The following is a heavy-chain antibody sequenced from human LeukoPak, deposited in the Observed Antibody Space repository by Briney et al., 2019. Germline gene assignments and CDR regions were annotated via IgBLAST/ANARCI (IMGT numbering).Heavy chain of an antibody. J-gene: IGHJ4*02. CDR2: ISYDGSNK. CDR1: GFTFRNYG. D-gene: IGHD5-24*01. Sequence: GGSLRLSCAASGFTFRNYGMHWVRQAPGKGLEWVAVISYDGSNKYYADSVKGRFTISRDNSKRTLFLQTDSLRGEDTAVYYCAKGGDGYNYYFDYWGQETLVTVSS. CDR3: AKGGDGYNYYFDY. V-gene: IGHV3-30*18.